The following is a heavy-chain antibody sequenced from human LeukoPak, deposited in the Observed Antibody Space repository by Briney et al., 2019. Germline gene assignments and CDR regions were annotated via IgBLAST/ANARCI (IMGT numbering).Heavy chain of an antibody. Sequence: SETLSLTCTVSGGSISSSRYSWGWIRQPPGKGLEWIGTINYSGSTYYNPSLKSRVTISVDTSKNQFSLRLSSVTAADTAVYYCARDLYLEMVVIIQSFDLWGRGTLVTVSS. J-gene: IGHJ2*01. CDR1: GGSISSSRYS. V-gene: IGHV4-39*02. D-gene: IGHD2-21*01. CDR2: INYSGST. CDR3: ARDLYLEMVVIIQSFDL.